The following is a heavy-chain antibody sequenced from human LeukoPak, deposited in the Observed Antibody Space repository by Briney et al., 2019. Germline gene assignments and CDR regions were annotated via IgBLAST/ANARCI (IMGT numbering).Heavy chain of an antibody. CDR2: FSWDGGST. CDR1: GFTFDDYA. D-gene: IGHD3-10*01. Sequence: PGGSLRLSCPASGFTFDDYAMPWVRQAPGKVLEWVSLFSWDGGSTYYADSVKGRFTISRDNSKNSLYLQMNSLRAEDTALYYCAKATYGSGSYYSFGPMDVWGKGTTVTVSS. CDR3: AKATYGSGSYYSFGPMDV. V-gene: IGHV3-43D*03. J-gene: IGHJ6*03.